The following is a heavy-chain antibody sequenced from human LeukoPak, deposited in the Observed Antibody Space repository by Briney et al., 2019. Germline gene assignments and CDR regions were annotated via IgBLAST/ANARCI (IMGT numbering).Heavy chain of an antibody. CDR3: ARQFDWGSP. CDR1: GGNFNSYT. Sequence: GASVKVSCKAFGGNFNSYTVNWVRQAPGQGLEWMGGILPLFNAADYAQKFRGRVTISADESTSTAYMEVSSLTSEDTAVYYCARQFDWGSPWGQGTLVTVSS. D-gene: IGHD3-9*01. V-gene: IGHV1-69*13. CDR2: ILPLFNAA. J-gene: IGHJ5*02.